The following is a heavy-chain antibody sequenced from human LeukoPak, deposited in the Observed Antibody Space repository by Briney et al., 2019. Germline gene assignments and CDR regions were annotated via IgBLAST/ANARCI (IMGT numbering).Heavy chain of an antibody. CDR1: GYMFTGYF. V-gene: IGHV1-2*02. J-gene: IGHJ3*02. CDR3: ARSITSASNAFDI. CDR2: LNPNSGGT. Sequence: ASVKVSCKSSGYMFTGYFLHWMRQAPGQGLEWVGWLNPNSGGTNYAQKFQGRVTMTRDTSISTAYMELSRLRPDDTAMYYCARSITSASNAFDIWGQGTMVTVSS. D-gene: IGHD6-13*01.